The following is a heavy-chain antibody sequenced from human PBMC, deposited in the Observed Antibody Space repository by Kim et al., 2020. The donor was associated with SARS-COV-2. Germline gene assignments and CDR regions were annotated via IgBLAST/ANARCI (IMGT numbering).Heavy chain of an antibody. D-gene: IGHD1-1*01. CDR2: ISKNGGIK. J-gene: IGHJ4*02. CDR3: AKEYNLHDWKFDF. Sequence: GGSLRLSCAASGFTFSTYSMHWVRQAPGKGLEWVAVISKNGGIKYYGDSVKGRFTISRDNSKTTLFLEMNSLRAEDTAVYYCAKEYNLHDWKFDFSGQGT. V-gene: IGHV3-30*18. CDR1: GFTFSTYS.